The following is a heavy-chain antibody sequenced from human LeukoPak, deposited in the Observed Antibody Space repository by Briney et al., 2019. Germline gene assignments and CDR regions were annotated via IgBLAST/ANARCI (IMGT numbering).Heavy chain of an antibody. Sequence: SETLSLTCTVSGGSIRSSSYYWGWIRQPPGKGLEWIGSIYYSGSTYYNASLKSQGTISVDTSKNQFSLKLNSVTAADTAVYFCARQVVAVAGTGYFDYWGQGTLVTVSS. D-gene: IGHD6-19*01. CDR3: ARQVVAVAGTGYFDY. CDR2: IYYSGST. V-gene: IGHV4-39*01. J-gene: IGHJ4*02. CDR1: GGSIRSSSYY.